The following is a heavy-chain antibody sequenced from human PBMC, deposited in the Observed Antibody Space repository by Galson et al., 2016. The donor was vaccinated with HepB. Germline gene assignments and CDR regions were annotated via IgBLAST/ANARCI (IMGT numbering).Heavy chain of an antibody. D-gene: IGHD2-21*01. CDR1: GASITSFY. CDR3: ARGVIVPSDSRCYFQY. Sequence: ETLSLTCAVSGASITSFYWGWFRQPPGKGLEWIAYFHVDGSTDYSPSLRSRATLSEDTSNNQFSLRLTSVTAADTAVYFCARGVIVPSDSRCYFQYWGQGTLVTISS. J-gene: IGHJ4*02. V-gene: IGHV4-59*13. CDR2: FHVDGST.